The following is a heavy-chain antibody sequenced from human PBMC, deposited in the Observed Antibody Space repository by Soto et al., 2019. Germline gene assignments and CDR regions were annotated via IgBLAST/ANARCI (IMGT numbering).Heavy chain of an antibody. CDR3: ARTLVGATRNTFDY. V-gene: IGHV4-38-2*01. D-gene: IGHD1-26*01. J-gene: IGHJ4*02. CDR1: GYSISSGYY. Sequence: LTCAVSGYSISSGYYWGWIRQPPGKGLEWIGSIYHSGSTYYNPSLKSRVTISVDTSKNQFSLKLSSVTAADTAVYYCARTLVGATRNTFDYWGQGNLVTVSS. CDR2: IYHSGST.